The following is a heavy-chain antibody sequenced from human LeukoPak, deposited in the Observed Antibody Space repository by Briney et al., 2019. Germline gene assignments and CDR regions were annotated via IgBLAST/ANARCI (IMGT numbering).Heavy chain of an antibody. V-gene: IGHV1-18*01. CDR2: ISAYNGNT. Sequence: GASVKVSCKASGYTFTSYGISWVRQAPGQGLEWMGWISAYNGNTNYAQKLQGRVTITADKSTTTAYMELSRLTSDDTAVYYCASGALTSHFDYWGPGTLVTVSP. D-gene: IGHD1-1*01. CDR3: ASGALTSHFDY. J-gene: IGHJ4*02. CDR1: GYTFTSYG.